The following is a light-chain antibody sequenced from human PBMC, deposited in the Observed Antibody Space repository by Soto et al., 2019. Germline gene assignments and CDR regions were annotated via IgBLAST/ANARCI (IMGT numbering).Light chain of an antibody. Sequence: GDRSTVPGRSSQSISRYLTWYQQRPGTAPKVLIFGANSLQSGVPSRFSGSGSGTEFTLTISSLQPEDFATYYCQQNYGTPGTFGQGTKVDIK. CDR1: QSISRY. V-gene: IGKV1-39*01. J-gene: IGKJ1*01. CDR2: GAN. CDR3: QQNYGTPGT.